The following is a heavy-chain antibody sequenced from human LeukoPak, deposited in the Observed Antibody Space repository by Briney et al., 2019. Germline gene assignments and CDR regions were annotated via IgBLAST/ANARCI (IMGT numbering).Heavy chain of an antibody. J-gene: IGHJ3*02. Sequence: GGSLRLSCAASGFTFSSYEMNWVRQAPGKGLEWVSSSGSTIYYADSVKGRFTISRDNAKNSLYLQMNSLRAEDTAVYYCAREPMTTVTTSDAFDIWGQGTMVTVSS. CDR3: AREPMTTVTTSDAFDI. CDR2: SSSGSTI. V-gene: IGHV3-48*03. D-gene: IGHD4-17*01. CDR1: GFTFSSYE.